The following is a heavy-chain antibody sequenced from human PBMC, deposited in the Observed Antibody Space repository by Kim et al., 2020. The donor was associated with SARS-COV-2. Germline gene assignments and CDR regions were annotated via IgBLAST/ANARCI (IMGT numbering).Heavy chain of an antibody. CDR1: GFTFSSYS. CDR3: ARGEQQLVHYGMDV. D-gene: IGHD6-13*01. V-gene: IGHV3-21*01. J-gene: IGHJ6*02. Sequence: GGSLRLSCAASGFTFSSYSMNWVRQAPGKGLEWVSSISSSSSYIYYADSVKGRFTISRDNAKNSLYLQMNSLRAEDTAVYYCARGEQQLVHYGMDVWGQGTTVTVSS. CDR2: ISSSSSYI.